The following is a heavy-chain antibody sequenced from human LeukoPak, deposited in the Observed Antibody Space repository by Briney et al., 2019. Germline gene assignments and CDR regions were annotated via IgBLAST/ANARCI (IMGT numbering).Heavy chain of an antibody. D-gene: IGHD4-11*01. CDR3: AREMTVTHDAFDI. CDR1: GGTFSSYA. CDR2: IIPILGIA. V-gene: IGHV1-69*04. Sequence: AASVKVSFKASGGTFSSYALSWVRQAPGQGLEWMGRIIPILGIADYAQKFQGRVTITADKSSRTAYMELSSLRSDDTAVFYCAREMTVTHDAFDIWGQGALVTVSS. J-gene: IGHJ3*02.